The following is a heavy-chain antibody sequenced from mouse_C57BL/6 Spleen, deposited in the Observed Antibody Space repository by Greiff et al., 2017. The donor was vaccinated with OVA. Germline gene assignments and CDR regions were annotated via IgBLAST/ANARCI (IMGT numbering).Heavy chain of an antibody. D-gene: IGHD3-1*01. J-gene: IGHJ2*01. CDR2: INPNNGGT. CDR3: AGGYVFDY. Sequence: EVQLQESGPELVKPGASVKISCKASGYTFTDYYMNWVKQSHGKSLEWIGDINPNNGGTSYNQKFKGKATLTVDKSSSTAYMELRSLTSEDSAVYYCAGGYVFDYWGQGTTLTVSS. V-gene: IGHV1-26*01. CDR1: GYTFTDYY.